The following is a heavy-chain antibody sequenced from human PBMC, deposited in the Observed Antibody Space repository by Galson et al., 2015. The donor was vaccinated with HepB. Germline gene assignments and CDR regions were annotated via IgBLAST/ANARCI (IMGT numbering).Heavy chain of an antibody. Sequence: SVKVSCKASGYTFTSYGISWVRQAPGQGLEWMGWISSYNGNTNYAQKLQGRVTMTTNTSTSTAYMQLRSLRIDDTAVYYCARDRGYSSGADFHYWGQGTLVTVSS. D-gene: IGHD6-19*01. CDR1: GYTFTSYG. CDR3: ARDRGYSSGADFHY. CDR2: ISSYNGNT. J-gene: IGHJ4*02. V-gene: IGHV1-18*04.